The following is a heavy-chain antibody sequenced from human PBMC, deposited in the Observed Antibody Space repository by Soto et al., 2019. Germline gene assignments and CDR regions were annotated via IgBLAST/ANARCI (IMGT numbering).Heavy chain of an antibody. Sequence: QVQLQESGPGLVKPSQTLSLTCTVSGGSISNADYYWSWVRQPPGKGLEWIGYISYSGSSFFNPSLTSRVTMSKDTSKTQFSLRLTSVTAADTAVYYCARAIVVTVGGMDVWGRGTTVTVSS. V-gene: IGHV4-30-4*01. D-gene: IGHD5-12*01. CDR3: ARAIVVTVGGMDV. J-gene: IGHJ6*02. CDR2: ISYSGSS. CDR1: GGSISNADYY.